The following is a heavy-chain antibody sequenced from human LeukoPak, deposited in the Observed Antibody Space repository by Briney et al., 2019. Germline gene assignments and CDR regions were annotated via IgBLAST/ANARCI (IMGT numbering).Heavy chain of an antibody. CDR2: IYSGGST. J-gene: IGHJ3*02. Sequence: GGSLRLSCAASGFTVSSNYMSWVRQAPGKGLEWVSVIYSGGSTYYADSVKGRFTISRDNSKNTLYLQMNSLRAEDTAVYYCARSDPVNAFDIWGQGTVVTVSS. V-gene: IGHV3-53*01. CDR3: ARSDPVNAFDI. CDR1: GFTVSSNY.